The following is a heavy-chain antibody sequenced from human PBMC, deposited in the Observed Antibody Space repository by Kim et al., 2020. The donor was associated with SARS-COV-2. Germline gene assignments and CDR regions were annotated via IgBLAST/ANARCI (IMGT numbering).Heavy chain of an antibody. CDR3: ATDHHNGRVLSGRYYDY. Sequence: ASVKVSCKVSGYTLTELSMHWVRHAPGKGFEWIGGFDPEDFETMYAQKFQGRVTMTEDTSANTAYMELNSLTSEDTAVYYCATDHHNGRVLSGRYYDYWGQGTLVTASS. CDR1: GYTLTELS. V-gene: IGHV1-24*01. J-gene: IGHJ4*02. CDR2: FDPEDFET. D-gene: IGHD1-26*01.